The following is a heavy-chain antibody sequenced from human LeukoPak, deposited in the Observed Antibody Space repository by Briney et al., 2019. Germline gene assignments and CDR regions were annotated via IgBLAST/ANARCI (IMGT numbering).Heavy chain of an antibody. CDR2: IIPIFGTA. Sequence: GASVKVSCKASGYTFTGYYMHWVRQAPGQGLEWMGGIIPIFGTANYAQKFQGGVTITTDESTSTAYMELSSLRSEDTAVYYCARVVDTAMVHVRWELPLTFWGQGTLVTVSS. J-gene: IGHJ4*02. D-gene: IGHD5-18*01. V-gene: IGHV1-69*05. CDR3: ARVVDTAMVHVRWELPLTF. CDR1: GYTFTGYY.